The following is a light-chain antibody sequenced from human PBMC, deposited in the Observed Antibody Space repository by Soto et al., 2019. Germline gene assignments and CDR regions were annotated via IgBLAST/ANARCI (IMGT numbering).Light chain of an antibody. CDR3: QQLNSYSEA. CDR1: HGISSY. V-gene: IGKV1-9*01. CDR2: AAS. J-gene: IGKJ1*01. Sequence: DILLTQSPSFLSASVGDRVTITCRASHGISSYLAWYQQKPGKAPKLLIYAASTLQSGVPSRFSGSGSGTEFTLTISSLQPEDFATYYCQQLNSYSEAFGQGTKVDIK.